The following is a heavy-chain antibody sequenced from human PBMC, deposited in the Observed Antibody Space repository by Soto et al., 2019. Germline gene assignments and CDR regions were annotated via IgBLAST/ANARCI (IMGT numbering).Heavy chain of an antibody. Sequence: SETLSLTCTVSGGSISSGGYYWSWIRQHPGKGLEWIGYIYYSGSTYYNPSLKSRVTISVDTSKNQFSLKLSSVTAAATAVYYCARGGPAARGVWFDPWGQGTLVTVSS. V-gene: IGHV4-31*03. CDR3: ARGGPAARGVWFDP. CDR2: IYYSGST. D-gene: IGHD2-2*01. CDR1: GGSISSGGYY. J-gene: IGHJ5*02.